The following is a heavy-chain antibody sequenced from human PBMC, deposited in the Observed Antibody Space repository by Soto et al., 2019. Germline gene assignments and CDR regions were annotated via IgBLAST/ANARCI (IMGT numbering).Heavy chain of an antibody. D-gene: IGHD6-6*01. V-gene: IGHV4-30-2*01. CDR2: IYHSGST. CDR3: VRSSIGPRIFMYQFHY. CDR1: GGSISSGGYS. J-gene: IGHJ4*02. Sequence: SETLSLTCAVSGGSISSGGYSWSWIRQPPGKGLEWIGYIYHSGSTYYNPSLKSRVTISVDRSKNQFSLKLSSVTAADTAVYFCVRSSIGPRIFMYQFHYWGLGTLVTVSS.